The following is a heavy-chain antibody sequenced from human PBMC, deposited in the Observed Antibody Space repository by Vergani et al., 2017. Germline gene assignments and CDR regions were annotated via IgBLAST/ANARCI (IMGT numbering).Heavy chain of an antibody. CDR2: IGSSGPYI. Sequence: VQLVESGGGLVKPGGSLRRSGAASGFTFSDFSMSWVGQAPGKGLEWVAFIGSSGPYINYADSVKGRFIISRDNTNNSLFLQLRSLRAEDAAVYYCARDCTSGGCPDNYGMDVWGQGATVTVSS. CDR1: GFTFSDFS. D-gene: IGHD2-8*01. CDR3: ARDCTSGGCPDNYGMDV. J-gene: IGHJ6*02. V-gene: IGHV3-21*06.